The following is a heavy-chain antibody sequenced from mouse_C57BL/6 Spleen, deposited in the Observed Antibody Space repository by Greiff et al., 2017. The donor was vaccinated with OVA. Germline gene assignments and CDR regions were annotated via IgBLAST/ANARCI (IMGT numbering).Heavy chain of an antibody. CDR1: GYPFTSYG. J-gene: IGHJ2*01. D-gene: IGHD2-4*01. V-gene: IGHV1-81*01. Sequence: QVQLQQSGAELARPGASVKLSCKASGYPFTSYGISWVKQRTGQGLEWIGEIYPRSGNTYYHEKFKGNATLTAANSSSTAYMELRSLTSEDSAVYVGARSRAMITTRYYFDYWGQGTTLTVSS. CDR2: IYPRSGNT. CDR3: ARSRAMITTRYYFDY.